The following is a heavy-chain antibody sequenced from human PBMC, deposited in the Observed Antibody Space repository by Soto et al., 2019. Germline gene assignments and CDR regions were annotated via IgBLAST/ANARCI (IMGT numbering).Heavy chain of an antibody. CDR1: GFTFRDYY. Sequence: QVQLVESGGGLVKPGGSLRLSCAASGFTFRDYYMTWIRQAPGKGLEWVSYISSSGTGIYYADSVKGGFTNSRDNAKSSLYLQMSRVRAEDTAVYYCARAYSDAFDIWGQGTMVTVSS. V-gene: IGHV3-11*01. CDR3: ARAYSDAFDI. CDR2: ISSSGTGI. D-gene: IGHD2-15*01. J-gene: IGHJ3*02.